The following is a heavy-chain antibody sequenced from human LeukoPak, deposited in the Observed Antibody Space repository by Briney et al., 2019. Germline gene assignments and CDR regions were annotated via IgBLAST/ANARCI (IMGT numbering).Heavy chain of an antibody. CDR1: GYTSTNYG. V-gene: IGHV1-18*01. CDR2: ISINRGNT. D-gene: IGHD6-19*01. J-gene: IGHJ5*02. Sequence: ASVKVSCKAPGYTSTNYGISWVRQAPGQGLEWMGWISINRGNTNYAQKFQGRVSMTTDTSTSTAYMELRGLRSDDTAMYYCARDVGITVADSFDPWGQGTLVTVSS. CDR3: ARDVGITVADSFDP.